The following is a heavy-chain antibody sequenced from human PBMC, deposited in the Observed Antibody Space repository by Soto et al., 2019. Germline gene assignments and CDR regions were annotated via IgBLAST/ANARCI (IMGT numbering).Heavy chain of an antibody. CDR3: AMIEYSSGSDY. CDR2: IIPIFGTT. J-gene: IGHJ4*02. Sequence: ASVKVSCKASGGTFSSFPIAWVRRAPGQGLEWVGGIIPIFGTTEYAQNFRDRVTIYADESTSTAYMELSFLSFEDTAVYYCAMIEYSSGSDYWGQGTLVTVSS. V-gene: IGHV1-69*13. CDR1: GGTFSSFP. D-gene: IGHD6-19*01.